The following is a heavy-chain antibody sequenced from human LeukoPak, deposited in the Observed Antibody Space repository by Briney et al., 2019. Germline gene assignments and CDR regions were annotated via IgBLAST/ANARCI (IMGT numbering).Heavy chain of an antibody. CDR3: AKARDGYNYGARLIDY. CDR1: GFTFSSFA. V-gene: IGHV3-23*01. D-gene: IGHD5-24*01. CDR2: ISGSGGST. J-gene: IGHJ4*02. Sequence: GGFLRLSCAASGFTFSSFAMSWVRQAPGKGLEWVSTISGSGGSTFYADSVKGRFTISRDNSHNTLYLQMNSLRAEDTAVYYCAKARDGYNYGARLIDYWGQGTLVTVSS.